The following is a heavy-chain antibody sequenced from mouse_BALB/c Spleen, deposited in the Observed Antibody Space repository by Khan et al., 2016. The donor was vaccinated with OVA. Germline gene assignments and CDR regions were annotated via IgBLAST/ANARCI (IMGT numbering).Heavy chain of an antibody. CDR3: ARTARIKY. CDR1: GYSITSGYG. CDR2: ISYSGST. D-gene: IGHD1-2*01. V-gene: IGHV3-2*02. Sequence: EGKLVERGPGLVKPSQSLSLTCTVTGYSITSGYGWNWIRQFPGNKLEWMGYISYSGSTNYNPSLKSRISITRDTSKNQFFLQLNSVTTEDTATYYCARTARIKYWGQGTTLTVSS. J-gene: IGHJ2*01.